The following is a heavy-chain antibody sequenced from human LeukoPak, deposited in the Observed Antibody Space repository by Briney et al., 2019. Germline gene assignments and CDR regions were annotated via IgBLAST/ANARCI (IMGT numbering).Heavy chain of an antibody. CDR2: ISAYNGNT. V-gene: IGHV1-18*01. CDR1: GGTFITYG. Sequence: ASVKVSCKASGGTFITYGFSWVRQAPGQGLEWMGWISAYNGNTNYAQRLQGRVTMTTDTSTSTAYMELRSLRSDDTAVYYCARGLKIDTADYWGQGTLVTVSS. CDR3: ARGLKIDTADY. J-gene: IGHJ4*02. D-gene: IGHD3-9*01.